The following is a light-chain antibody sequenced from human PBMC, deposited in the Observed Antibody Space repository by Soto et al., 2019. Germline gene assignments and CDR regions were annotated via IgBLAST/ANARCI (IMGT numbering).Light chain of an antibody. Sequence: EIFLTQSPDTLSLSPGERATVFCASSQTVSSNYLAWCQQRPGQAPRLLIYGASTRAAGIPDRFSGSGSGTDFTLTITRLEPEDSAVYFCQQYTGPPTTFGQGTRLEIK. V-gene: IGKV3-20*01. CDR1: QTVSSNY. CDR3: QQYTGPPTT. CDR2: GAS. J-gene: IGKJ5*01.